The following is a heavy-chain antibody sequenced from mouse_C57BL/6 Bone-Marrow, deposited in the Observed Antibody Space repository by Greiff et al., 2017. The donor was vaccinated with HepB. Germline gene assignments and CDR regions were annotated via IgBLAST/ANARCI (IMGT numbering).Heavy chain of an antibody. J-gene: IGHJ1*03. CDR1: GFTFSDYY. CDR3: ARQGYPWYFDV. CDR2: ISNGGGST. Sequence: DVMLVESGGGLVQPGGSLKLSCAASGFTFSDYYMYWVRQTPEKRLEWVAYISNGGGSTYYPDTVKGRFTISRDNAKNTLYLQMSRLKSEDTAMYYCARQGYPWYFDVWGTGTTVTVSS. V-gene: IGHV5-12*01.